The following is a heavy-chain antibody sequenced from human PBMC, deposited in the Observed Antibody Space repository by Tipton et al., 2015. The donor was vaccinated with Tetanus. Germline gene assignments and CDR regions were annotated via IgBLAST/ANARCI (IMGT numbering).Heavy chain of an antibody. CDR1: GGSIRSGGYY. CDR3: ARSADNWFDP. J-gene: IGHJ5*02. V-gene: IGHV4-30-4*01. Sequence: TLSLTCTVSGGSIRSGGYYWTWIRQHPERGLEWIGNIYYNGNTLQNPSLEGRVTLSVDKSKNQFSLKLRSVTAADTGIYYCARSADNWFDPWGQGILVTVSS. CDR2: IYYNGNT.